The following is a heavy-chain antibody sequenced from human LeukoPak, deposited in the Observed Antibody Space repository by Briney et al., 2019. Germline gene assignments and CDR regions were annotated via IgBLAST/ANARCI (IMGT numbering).Heavy chain of an antibody. CDR1: GYSFPTYW. CDR2: IYPGDSDP. Sequence: GESLKISCKGSGYSFPTYWIGWVRQMPGKGLEWMGIIYPGDSDPRYSPSFQGQVTISVDKSINTAYLQWSSLEASDTAMYYCARRAGTSSFDSWGQGTLVTVSP. D-gene: IGHD1-7*01. V-gene: IGHV5-51*01. J-gene: IGHJ4*02. CDR3: ARRAGTSSFDS.